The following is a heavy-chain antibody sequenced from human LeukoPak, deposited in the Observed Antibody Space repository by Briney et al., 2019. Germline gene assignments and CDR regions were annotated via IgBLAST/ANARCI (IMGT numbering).Heavy chain of an antibody. CDR1: GFTFSSYE. CDR2: ISYDGSNK. J-gene: IGHJ4*02. Sequence: PGGSLRLSCAASGFTFSSYEMNWVRQAPGKGLEWVAVISYDGSNKYYADSVKGRFTISRDNSKNTLYLQMNSLRAEGTAVYYCARDREDTANGFDYWGQGTLVTVSS. V-gene: IGHV3-30*04. CDR3: ARDREDTANGFDY. D-gene: IGHD5-18*01.